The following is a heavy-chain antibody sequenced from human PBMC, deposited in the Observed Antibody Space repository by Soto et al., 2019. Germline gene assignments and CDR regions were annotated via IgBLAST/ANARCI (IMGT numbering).Heavy chain of an antibody. D-gene: IGHD5-18*01. V-gene: IGHV3-48*02. CDR2: ITTSSSSR. CDR3: ASRAHTYAFDF. CDR1: GFTLSNYD. J-gene: IGHJ4*02. Sequence: GGSLRLSCAASGFTLSNYDMNWVRQAPGKGLEWVSYITTSSSSRYYADSVKGRFTISRDNAKNSLYLQMNSLRDEDTALYFCASRAHTYAFDFWGQGALVTVSS.